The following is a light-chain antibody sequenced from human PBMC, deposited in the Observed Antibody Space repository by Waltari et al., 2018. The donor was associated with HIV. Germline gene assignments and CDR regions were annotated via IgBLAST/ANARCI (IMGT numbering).Light chain of an antibody. Sequence: PKVIIYEVFSRPSGISSRFSGSRSANTASLTISWLQPEDEADYYCASFTSNYTLIFGGGTKVTVL. CDR3: ASFTSNYTLI. CDR2: EVF. V-gene: IGLV2-14*01. J-gene: IGLJ2*01.